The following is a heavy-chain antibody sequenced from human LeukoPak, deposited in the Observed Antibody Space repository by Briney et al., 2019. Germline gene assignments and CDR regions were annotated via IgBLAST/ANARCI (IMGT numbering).Heavy chain of an antibody. CDR3: AKKLALDY. CDR1: GFSFNSYS. V-gene: IGHV3-48*02. D-gene: IGHD6-13*01. Sequence: GGSLRLSCAASGFSFNSYSMNWVRQAPGKGLEWVSYISSSSNTIYYVDSVKGRFTISRDNAKNSLYLQMNSLRDEDTAVYYCAKKLALDYWGQGTLVAVSS. J-gene: IGHJ4*02. CDR2: ISSSSNTI.